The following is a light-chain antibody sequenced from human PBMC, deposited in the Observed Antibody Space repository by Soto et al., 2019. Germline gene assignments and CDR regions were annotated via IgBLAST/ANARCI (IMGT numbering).Light chain of an antibody. CDR2: GAT. CDR3: QQTFSVTPLT. Sequence: IQMTQSPSSLSASVGDTVTISCRASRSIRAYLNWYQHKPGKAPNLLIYGATTLHSGVPSRFSGSGSGTDFSLTISSLQPEDFATYYCQQTFSVTPLTFGGGTKVEI. J-gene: IGKJ4*01. V-gene: IGKV1-39*01. CDR1: RSIRAY.